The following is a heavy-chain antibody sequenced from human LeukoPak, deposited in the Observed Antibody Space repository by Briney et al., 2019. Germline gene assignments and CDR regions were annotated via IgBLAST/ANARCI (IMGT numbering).Heavy chain of an antibody. D-gene: IGHD2-21*02. CDR3: TTESYDPDCYYYYYMDV. V-gene: IGHV3-15*01. Sequence: GGSLRLSCAASGFTFSNGWKSWVCQGQPQGQELVGRIKSKADGGTTDYAAPVKGRFTISRDDSKNTLYLQMNSLKTEDTAVYYCTTESYDPDCYYYYYMDVWGKGTTVTVSS. J-gene: IGHJ6*03. CDR2: IKSKADGGTT. CDR1: GFTFSNGW.